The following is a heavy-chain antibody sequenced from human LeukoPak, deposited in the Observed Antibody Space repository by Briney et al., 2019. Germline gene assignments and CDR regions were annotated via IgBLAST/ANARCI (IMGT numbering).Heavy chain of an antibody. CDR3: GYYDSSGYYPDY. V-gene: IGHV3-21*04. CDR1: GFTFSSYG. CDR2: ISSSSSYI. J-gene: IGHJ4*02. Sequence: GGSLRLSCAASGFTFSSYGMHWVRQAPGKGLEWVSSISSSSSYIYYADSVKGRFTISRDNAKNSLYLQMNSLRAEDTAVYYCGYYDSSGYYPDYWGQGTLVTVSS. D-gene: IGHD3-22*01.